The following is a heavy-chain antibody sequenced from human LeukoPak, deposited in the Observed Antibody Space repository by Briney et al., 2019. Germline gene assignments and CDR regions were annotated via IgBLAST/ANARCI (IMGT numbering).Heavy chain of an antibody. J-gene: IGHJ3*02. V-gene: IGHV4-34*01. Sequence: SETLSLTCAVYGGSFSGYYWSWIRQPPGKGLEWIGEINHSGSTNYNPSLKSRVIISVDTSKNQFSLKLSSVTAADTAVYYCAKSNGYGLVDIWGQGTMVTVSS. CDR3: AKSNGYGLVDI. CDR2: INHSGST. CDR1: GGSFSGYY. D-gene: IGHD3-10*01.